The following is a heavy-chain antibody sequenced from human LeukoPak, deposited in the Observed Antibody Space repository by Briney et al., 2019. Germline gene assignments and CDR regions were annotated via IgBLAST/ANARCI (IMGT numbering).Heavy chain of an antibody. D-gene: IGHD3-22*01. CDR1: GYTFTSYA. J-gene: IGHJ4*02. V-gene: IGHV1-3*01. CDR3: AISLPYYYDSSGYYYS. Sequence: ASVKVSCKASGYTFTSYAMHWVRQAPGQRLEWMGWINAGNGNTKYSQKFQGRVTITRDTSASTAYMGLSSLRSEDTAVYYCAISLPYYYDSSGYYYSWGQGTLVTVSS. CDR2: INAGNGNT.